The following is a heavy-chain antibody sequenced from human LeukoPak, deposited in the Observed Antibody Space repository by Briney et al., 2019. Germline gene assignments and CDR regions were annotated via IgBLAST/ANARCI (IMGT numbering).Heavy chain of an antibody. Sequence: GGSLRLSCAASGFTFSSYAMHWVRQAPGKGLEWVAVISYDGSNKYYADSVKGRFTISRDNSKNTLYLQMNSLRAEDTAVYYCASPPYDFWSGYYALDAFDIWGQGTMVTVSS. CDR3: ASPPYDFWSGYYALDAFDI. D-gene: IGHD3-3*01. CDR1: GFTFSSYA. V-gene: IGHV3-30*04. CDR2: ISYDGSNK. J-gene: IGHJ3*02.